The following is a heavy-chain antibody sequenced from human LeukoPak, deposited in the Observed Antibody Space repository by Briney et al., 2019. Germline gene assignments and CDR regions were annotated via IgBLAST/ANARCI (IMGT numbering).Heavy chain of an antibody. CDR1: GYTFTSYY. J-gene: IGHJ4*02. Sequence: ASVKVSCKASGYTFTSYYMHWVRQAPGQGLEWMGIINPSGGSTSYAQKFQGRVTMTRDMSTSTVYMELSSLRSEDTAVYYCARGDPFGFVRSSGWDYFDYWGQGTLVTVSS. CDR3: ARGDPFGFVRSSGWDYFDY. V-gene: IGHV1-46*01. CDR2: INPSGGST. D-gene: IGHD6-19*01.